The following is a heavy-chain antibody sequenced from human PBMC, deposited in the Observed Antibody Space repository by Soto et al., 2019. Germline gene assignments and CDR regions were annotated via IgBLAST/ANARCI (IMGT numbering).Heavy chain of an antibody. V-gene: IGHV4-59*01. CDR1: VFSIISYY. Sequence: SDTLSLTCRFSVFSIISYYCSGILQPPGKGLEWIVYIYYGGNTNYNPSLKSRVTISEDTSKNQFSMKLRSVTTADTAVYYCARKLWFTDNYNSLDHWGQGTMVTVSS. D-gene: IGHD3-10*01. J-gene: IGHJ5*02. CDR2: IYYGGNT. CDR3: ARKLWFTDNYNSLDH.